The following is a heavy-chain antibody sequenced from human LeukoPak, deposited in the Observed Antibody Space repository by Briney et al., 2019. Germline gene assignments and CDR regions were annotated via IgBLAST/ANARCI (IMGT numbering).Heavy chain of an antibody. CDR2: INHSGST. V-gene: IGHV4-34*01. D-gene: IGHD3-22*01. CDR3: ARGSLMDYYDSSGYYYKHFDH. J-gene: IGHJ4*02. CDR1: GGSFSGYY. Sequence: SETLSLTCAVYGGSFSGYYWSWIRQPPGKGLEWIGEINHSGSTNYNPSLKSRVTISVGTSKNQFSLKLSSVTAADTAVYYCARGSLMDYYDSSGYYYKHFDHWGQGTLVTVSS.